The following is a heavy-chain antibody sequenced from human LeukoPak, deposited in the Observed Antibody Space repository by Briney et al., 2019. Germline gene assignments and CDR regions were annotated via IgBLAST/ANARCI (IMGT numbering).Heavy chain of an antibody. CDR1: GYSISSGYY. Sequence: QSSETLSLTCAVSGYSISSGYYWGWTRQPPGKGLEWIGSTYHSGSTYYNPSLKSRVTISVDTSKNQFSLKLSSVTAADTAVYYCAKPPGEGSRLDAFDIWGQGTMVTVSS. V-gene: IGHV4-38-2*01. CDR3: AKPPGEGSRLDAFDI. D-gene: IGHD2-15*01. J-gene: IGHJ3*02. CDR2: TYHSGST.